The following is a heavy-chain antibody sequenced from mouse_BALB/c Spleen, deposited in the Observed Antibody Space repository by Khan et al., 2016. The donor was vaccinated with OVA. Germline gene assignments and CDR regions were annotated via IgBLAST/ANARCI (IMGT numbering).Heavy chain of an antibody. V-gene: IGHV6-6*02. Sequence: EVKLEESGRGLVQPGGPMILSCVASGFTYSNYWMNCVRQSPQKGLEWVAEIRLKSDDYVTHYAESVKGRFTISRDDSESSVYLQMNNVRAEDTGIYYCWILLWGQGTTLTVSS. CDR3: WILL. J-gene: IGHJ2*01. CDR1: GFTYSNYW. CDR2: IRLKSDDYVT.